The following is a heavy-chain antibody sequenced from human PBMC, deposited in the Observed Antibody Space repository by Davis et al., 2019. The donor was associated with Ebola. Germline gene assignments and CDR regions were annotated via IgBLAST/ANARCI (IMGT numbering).Heavy chain of an antibody. V-gene: IGHV3-21*01. D-gene: IGHD2-8*01. Sequence: GESLKISCAASGFTFSSYSMNWVRQAPGKGLEWVSSISSSSSYIYYADSVKGRFTISRDNAKNSLYLQMNSLRDEDTAVYYCARDPPGVYWGQGTLVTVSS. CDR2: ISSSSSYI. CDR1: GFTFSSYS. CDR3: ARDPPGVY. J-gene: IGHJ4*02.